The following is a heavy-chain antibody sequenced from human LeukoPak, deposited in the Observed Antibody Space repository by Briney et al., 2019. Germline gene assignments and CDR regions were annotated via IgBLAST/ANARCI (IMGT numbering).Heavy chain of an antibody. CDR3: ARPVPSRLGWFDP. Sequence: PSETLSLTCTVSGGSISSYYWSWIRQPPGKGLEWIGYIYYSGSTNYNPSFKSRVTISVDTSKNQFSLKLSSVTAADTAVYYCARPVPSRLGWFDPWGQGTLVTVSS. CDR2: IYYSGST. V-gene: IGHV4-59*08. D-gene: IGHD1-1*01. J-gene: IGHJ5*02. CDR1: GGSISSYY.